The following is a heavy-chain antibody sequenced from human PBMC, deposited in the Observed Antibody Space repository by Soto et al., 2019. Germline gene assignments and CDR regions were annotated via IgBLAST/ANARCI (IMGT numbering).Heavy chain of an antibody. J-gene: IGHJ6*02. CDR1: GGTFGSYA. D-gene: IGHD2-2*01. V-gene: IGHV1-69*06. CDR3: ARSQGSSTSLEIYYYYYYGMDV. Sequence: QVQLVQSGAEVKKPGSSVKVSCKASGGTFGSYAISWVRQAPGQGLEWRGGIIPIPGTANYAQKFQGRVTIAADKSTSTAYMELSSLRSEDTAVYYCARSQGSSTSLEIYYYYYYGMDVWGQGTTVTVSS. CDR2: IIPIPGTA.